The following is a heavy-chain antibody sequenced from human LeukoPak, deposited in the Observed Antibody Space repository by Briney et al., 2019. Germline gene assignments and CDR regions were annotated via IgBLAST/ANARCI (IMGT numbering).Heavy chain of an antibody. V-gene: IGHV3-21*01. D-gene: IGHD6-13*01. CDR2: ISSSSSYI. J-gene: IGHJ4*02. CDR3: ARDLEGIIAAAGIDY. Sequence: GGSLRLSCAASGFTFSSYSMNWVRQAPGKGLEWVSSISSSSSYIYYADSVKGRFTISRDNAKNSLYLQMNSLRAEDTAVYYCARDLEGIIAAAGIDYWGQGTLVTVSS. CDR1: GFTFSSYS.